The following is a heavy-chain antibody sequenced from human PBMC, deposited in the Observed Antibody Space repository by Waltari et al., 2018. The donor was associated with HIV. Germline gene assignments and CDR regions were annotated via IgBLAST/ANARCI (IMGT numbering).Heavy chain of an antibody. CDR1: GGSISSGDYS. V-gene: IGHV4-30-4*08. CDR3: ASTGLRYFDFQVY. J-gene: IGHJ4*02. CDR2: IYYSGST. D-gene: IGHD3-9*01. Sequence: QVQLQESGPGLVKPSQTLSPTCTVSGGSISSGDYSWSWLRQPPGKGLEWIGYIYYSGSTYYNPSLKSRVTISVDRSKNQFSLKLGSVTAADTAVYYCASTGLRYFDFQVYWGQGTLVTVSS.